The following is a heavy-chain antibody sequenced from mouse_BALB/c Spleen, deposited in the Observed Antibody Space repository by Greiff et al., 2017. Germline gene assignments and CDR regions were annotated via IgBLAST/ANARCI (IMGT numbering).Heavy chain of an antibody. Sequence: VKLVESGPGLVQPSQSLSITCTVSGFSLTSYGVHWVRQSPGKGLEWLGVIWSGGSTDYNAAFISRLSISKDNSKSQVFFKMNSLQANDTAIYYCARNWGNWYFDVWGAGTTVTVSS. CDR3: ARNWGNWYFDV. J-gene: IGHJ1*01. CDR2: IWSGGST. V-gene: IGHV2-2*02. CDR1: GFSLTSYG.